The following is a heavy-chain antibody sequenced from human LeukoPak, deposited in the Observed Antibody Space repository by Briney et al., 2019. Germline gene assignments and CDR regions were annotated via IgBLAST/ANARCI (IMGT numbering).Heavy chain of an antibody. CDR2: ISAYNGNT. CDR1: GYTFTSYG. Sequence: ASVKVSCKASGYTFTSYGISWVRQAPGQGLEWMGWISAYNGNTNYAQKLQGRVTMTTDTSTSTAYMELRSLGSDGTAVYYCARDRDDFWSGTKYYFDYWGQGTLVTVSS. V-gene: IGHV1-18*01. CDR3: ARDRDDFWSGTKYYFDY. D-gene: IGHD3-3*01. J-gene: IGHJ4*02.